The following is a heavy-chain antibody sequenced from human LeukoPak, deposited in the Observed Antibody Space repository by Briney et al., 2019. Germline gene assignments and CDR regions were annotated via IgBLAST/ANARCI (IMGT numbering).Heavy chain of an antibody. J-gene: IGHJ5*02. CDR2: IYYSGST. V-gene: IGHV4-39*07. CDR1: GGSFSSTNYY. Sequence: NPSETLSLTCTVSGGSFSSTNYYWGWIRQPPGKGLEWIGSIYYSGSTYYSPSLKSRVTISIDTSKNQFSLNLSSVTAADTAIYYCASTRGATNWFDPWGQGTLVTVSS. D-gene: IGHD5-12*01. CDR3: ASTRGATNWFDP.